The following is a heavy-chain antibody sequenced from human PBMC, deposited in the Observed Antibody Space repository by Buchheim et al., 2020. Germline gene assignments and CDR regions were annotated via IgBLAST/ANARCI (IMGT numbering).Heavy chain of an antibody. CDR3: AKDTVRKWELNY. CDR2: ISYDGSNK. CDR1: GFTFSSYG. D-gene: IGHD1-26*01. J-gene: IGHJ4*02. V-gene: IGHV3-30*18. Sequence: QVQLVESGGGVVQPGRSLRLSCAASGFTFSSYGMHWDRQAPGKGLEWVAVISYDGSNKYYADSVKGRFTISRDNSKNTLYLQMNSLRAEDTAVYYCAKDTVRKWELNYWGQGTL.